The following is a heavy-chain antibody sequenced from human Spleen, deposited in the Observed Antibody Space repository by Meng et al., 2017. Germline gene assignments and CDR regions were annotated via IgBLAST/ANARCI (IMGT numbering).Heavy chain of an antibody. D-gene: IGHD2-21*01. CDR3: ARYSPIEGLFDS. CDR2: AYPSGST. CDR1: GGSISSGGYY. Sequence: SETLSLTCAVSGGSISSGGYYWNWIRQPAGKGLEWIGYAYPSGSTNYNPSLKSRLTISVDTSKSQFSLNLSSVTAADTAVYFCARYSPIEGLFDSWGHGTLGTVSS. J-gene: IGHJ4*01. V-gene: IGHV4-61*09.